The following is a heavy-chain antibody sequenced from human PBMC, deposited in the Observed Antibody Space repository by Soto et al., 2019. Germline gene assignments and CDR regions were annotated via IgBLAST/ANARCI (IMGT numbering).Heavy chain of an antibody. J-gene: IGHJ5*02. CDR1: GGSISSGGYY. CDR2: IYYSGST. V-gene: IGHV4-31*03. Sequence: PSETLSLTCTVSGGSISSGGYYWSWIRQHPGKGLEWIGYIYYSGSTYHNPSLKSRVTISVDTSKNQFSLKLSSVTAADTAVYYCAQYGSGSYYWFDHWGQGTLVTVSS. D-gene: IGHD3-10*01. CDR3: AQYGSGSYYWFDH.